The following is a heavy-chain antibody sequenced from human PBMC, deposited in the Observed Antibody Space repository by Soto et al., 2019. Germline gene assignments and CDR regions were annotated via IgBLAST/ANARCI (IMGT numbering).Heavy chain of an antibody. J-gene: IGHJ6*02. CDR3: ARNLDQQLPKPYYYYGMDV. CDR2: INPSGGST. D-gene: IGHD6-13*01. Sequence: ASVKVSCKASGYTFTTYYIHWVRQAPGQGLEWMGIINPSGGSTNYAQKFQGRVTMTRDTSTSTVYMELSSLRSEDTAVYYCARNLDQQLPKPYYYYGMDVWRQGTTVTVSS. V-gene: IGHV1-46*03. CDR1: GYTFTTYY.